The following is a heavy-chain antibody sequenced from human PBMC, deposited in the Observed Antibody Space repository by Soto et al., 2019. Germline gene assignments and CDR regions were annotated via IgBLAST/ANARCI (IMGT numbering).Heavy chain of an antibody. V-gene: IGHV1-69*13. CDR2: IIPIFGTA. Sequence: SVKVSCKASGGTFSSYTISWVRQAPGQGLEWMGGIIPIFGTANYAQKFQGRVTITADESTSTAYMELSSLRSEDTAVYYCARARGRDGYNYSNDYWGQGTLVTVSS. D-gene: IGHD5-12*01. J-gene: IGHJ4*02. CDR3: ARARGRDGYNYSNDY. CDR1: GGTFSSYT.